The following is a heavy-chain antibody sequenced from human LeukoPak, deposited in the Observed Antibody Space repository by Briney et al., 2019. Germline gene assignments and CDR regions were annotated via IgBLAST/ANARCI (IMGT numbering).Heavy chain of an antibody. J-gene: IGHJ4*02. Sequence: LSLTCAVYGGSFSGYYWSWIRQPPGKGLEWVSFISGSSSYIYYADSVKGRFTISRDNAKNSLYLQVNSLRAEDTAVFYCAKVAKYYYGSETYYFFEHWGQGTPVTASS. CDR1: GGSFSGYY. CDR3: AKVAKYYYGSETYYFFEH. V-gene: IGHV3-11*06. CDR2: ISGSSSYI. D-gene: IGHD3-10*01.